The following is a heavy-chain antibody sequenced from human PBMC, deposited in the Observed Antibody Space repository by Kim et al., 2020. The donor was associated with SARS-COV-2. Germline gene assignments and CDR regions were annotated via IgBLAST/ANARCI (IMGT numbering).Heavy chain of an antibody. D-gene: IGHD3-3*01. Sequence: GGSLRLSCAASGFTFSSYGMHWVRQAPGKGLEWVAVISYDGSNKYYADSVKGRFTISRDNSKNTLYLQMNSLRAEDTAVYYCAKAYYDFWSGQPFGMDVWGQGTTVTVSS. J-gene: IGHJ6*02. CDR2: ISYDGSNK. V-gene: IGHV3-30*18. CDR1: GFTFSSYG. CDR3: AKAYYDFWSGQPFGMDV.